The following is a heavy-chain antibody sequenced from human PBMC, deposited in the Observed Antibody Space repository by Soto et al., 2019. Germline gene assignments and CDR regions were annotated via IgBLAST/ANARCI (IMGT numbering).Heavy chain of an antibody. V-gene: IGHV3-23*01. D-gene: IGHD2-2*01. CDR3: ATHATWSPGRFDP. J-gene: IGHJ5*02. CDR1: EFNFSIYA. CDR2: ISGSGGST. Sequence: PGGSLVLSCAASEFNFSIYAMSWVRPAPGKGLEWVSAISGSGGSTYYADSVKGRFTISRDNSKNTLYLQMNSLRAEDTAVYYCATHATWSPGRFDPWGQGTLVTVSS.